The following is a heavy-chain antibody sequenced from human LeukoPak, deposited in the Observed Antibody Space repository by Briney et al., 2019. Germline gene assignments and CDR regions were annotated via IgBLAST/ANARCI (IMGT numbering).Heavy chain of an antibody. V-gene: IGHV3-74*01. CDR2: INSDGSRT. D-gene: IGHD1-26*01. Sequence: GGSLRLSCAASGFIFSGYWIHWVRQAPEKGLVWVSRINSDGSRTSYADSVKGRFTISRDNAKKTLYLQMNSLRVEDTAVYYCARPSGSYYYDAFDIWGHGTMVTVSS. CDR3: ARPSGSYYYDAFDI. J-gene: IGHJ3*02. CDR1: GFIFSGYW.